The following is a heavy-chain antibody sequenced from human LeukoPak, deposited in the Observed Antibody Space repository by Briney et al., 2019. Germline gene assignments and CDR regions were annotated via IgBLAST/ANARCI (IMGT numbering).Heavy chain of an antibody. CDR1: GFTFSSYA. Sequence: PGGSLRLSCAASGFTFSSYAMHWVRQAPGKGLEWVAVISYDGSNKYYADSVKGRFTISRDNSKNTLYLQMNSLRAEDTAVYYCARDQLSYDSSGYFFDYWGQGTLVTVSS. CDR3: ARDQLSYDSSGYFFDY. J-gene: IGHJ4*02. D-gene: IGHD3-22*01. CDR2: ISYDGSNK. V-gene: IGHV3-30*04.